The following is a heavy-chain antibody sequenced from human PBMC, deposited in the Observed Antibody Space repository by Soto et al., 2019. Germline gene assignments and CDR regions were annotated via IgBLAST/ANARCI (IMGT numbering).Heavy chain of an antibody. J-gene: IGHJ4*02. D-gene: IGHD5-18*01. CDR1: GFTFSSYS. CDR3: ARAARGYSYFDY. Sequence: GGSLRLSCAASGFTFSSYSMNWVRQAPGKGLEWVSSISSSSSYIYYADSVKGRFTISRDNAKNSLYLQMNSLRAEDTAVYYCARAARGYSYFDYWGQGTLVTVSS. V-gene: IGHV3-21*01. CDR2: ISSSSSYI.